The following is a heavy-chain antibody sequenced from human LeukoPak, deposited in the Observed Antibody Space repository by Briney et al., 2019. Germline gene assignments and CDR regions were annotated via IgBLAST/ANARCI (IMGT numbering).Heavy chain of an antibody. V-gene: IGHV3-11*04. CDR2: ISGSGSTI. D-gene: IGHD3-10*01. CDR1: GFTFSDYY. CDR3: ARLAALVRGVIDY. Sequence: GGSLRLSCAASGFTFSDYYMSWIRQAPGKGLEWVSYISGSGSTIYYADSVKGRFTISRDNSKNTLYLQLNNLRAEDTAVYYCARLAALVRGVIDYWGQGTLVTVSS. J-gene: IGHJ4*02.